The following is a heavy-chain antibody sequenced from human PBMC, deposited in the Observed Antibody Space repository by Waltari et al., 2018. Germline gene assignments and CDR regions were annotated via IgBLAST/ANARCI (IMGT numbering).Heavy chain of an antibody. CDR2: IYYTCST. J-gene: IGHJ4*02. D-gene: IGHD3-3*01. Sequence: QLHLQESGPGLVRPSETLSLTCTVPGDPISSGTYSWGWVRQPPVKVLEWIATIYYTCSTYYNPSLKSRVTMSVDSSKNHFSLKLSSVTAADTAVYYCARQFWNGYFDRFDFWGQGTLVTVSS. CDR1: GDPISSGTYS. V-gene: IGHV4-39*07. CDR3: ARQFWNGYFDRFDF.